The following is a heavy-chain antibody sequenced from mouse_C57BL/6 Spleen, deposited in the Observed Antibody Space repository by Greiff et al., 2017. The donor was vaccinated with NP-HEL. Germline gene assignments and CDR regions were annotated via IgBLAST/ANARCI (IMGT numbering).Heavy chain of an antibody. V-gene: IGHV1-59*01. Sequence: QVQLQQSGAELVRPGTSVKLSCKASGYTFTSYWMHWVKQRPGQGLEWIGVIDPSDSYTNYNQKFKGKATLTVDTSSSTAYMQLSSLTSEDSAVYYCARPVYYGSSLYYFDYWGQGTTLTVSS. CDR3: ARPVYYGSSLYYFDY. J-gene: IGHJ2*01. D-gene: IGHD1-1*01. CDR1: GYTFTSYW. CDR2: IDPSDSYT.